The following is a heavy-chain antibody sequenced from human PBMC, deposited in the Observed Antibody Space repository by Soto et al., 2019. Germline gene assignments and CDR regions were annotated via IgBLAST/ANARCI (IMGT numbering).Heavy chain of an antibody. CDR1: GYTFTSYA. CDR2: INAGNGNT. V-gene: IGHV1-3*01. Sequence: QVQLVQSGAEVKKPGASVKVSCKASGYTFTSYAMHWVRQAPGQRLEWMGWINAGNGNTKYSQKFQGRVTITRDTSASTAYMELSSLRSEDTAVYYCARDLFSSSGPGGYYGMDVWGQGTTVTVSS. CDR3: ARDLFSSSGPGGYYGMDV. D-gene: IGHD6-13*01. J-gene: IGHJ6*02.